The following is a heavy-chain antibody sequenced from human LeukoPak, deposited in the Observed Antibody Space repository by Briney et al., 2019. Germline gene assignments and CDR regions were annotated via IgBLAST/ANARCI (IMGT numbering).Heavy chain of an antibody. Sequence: PGGSVRLSCVASGFTFSENWMHWVRQAPGKGLAWVSHINRDGGLTNYADSVKGRFTISRDNARNTVYLQMSSLRVEDTAIYFCAREEHRSPEAGTSAFDLGGQGTLVTVSP. CDR1: GFTFSENW. V-gene: IGHV3-74*01. CDR2: INRDGGLT. CDR3: AREEHRSPEAGTSAFDL. D-gene: IGHD6-13*01. J-gene: IGHJ3*01.